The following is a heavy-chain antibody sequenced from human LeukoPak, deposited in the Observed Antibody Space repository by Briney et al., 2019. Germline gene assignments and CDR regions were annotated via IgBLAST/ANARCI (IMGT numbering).Heavy chain of an antibody. D-gene: IGHD2-21*02. CDR1: GGSISSYY. Sequence: SETLSLTCTVSGGSISSYYWSWIRQPPGKGLEWIGYIYNSGSTNYNPSLKRRVPISLDTSKNQFSLKPSSVTAADTAVYSCARVYCGGDCYLDYWGQGTLVTVSS. CDR2: IYNSGST. CDR3: ARVYCGGDCYLDY. J-gene: IGHJ4*02. V-gene: IGHV4-59*01.